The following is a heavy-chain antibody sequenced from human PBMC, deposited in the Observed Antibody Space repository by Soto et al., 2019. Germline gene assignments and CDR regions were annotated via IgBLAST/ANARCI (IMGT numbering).Heavy chain of an antibody. CDR1: GVSISGSRYY. CDR2: IYYIGST. V-gene: IGHV4-39*01. CDR3: ARGGIPPSGYGIAYAMDV. J-gene: IGHJ6*02. D-gene: IGHD1-26*01. Sequence: PSETLSLTCTVSGVSISGSRYYWGWIRQPPGRGLEWIGTIYYIGSTYYTPALKSRVTLSVDTSTNQFSLNLNSVTAADTAVYYCARGGIPPSGYGIAYAMDVWGQGTTVTVSS.